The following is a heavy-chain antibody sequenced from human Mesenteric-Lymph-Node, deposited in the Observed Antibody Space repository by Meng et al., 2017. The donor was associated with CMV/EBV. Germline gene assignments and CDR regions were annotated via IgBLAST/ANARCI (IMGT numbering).Heavy chain of an antibody. CDR2: IYYSGST. CDR3: ARNGDSSSYNWFDP. J-gene: IGHJ5*02. Sequence: SETLSLTCTVSGGSISSSSYYWGWIRQPPGKGLEWIGSIYYSGSTYYNPSLKSRVTISADTSRNQFSLKLSSVTAADTAVYFCARNGDSSSYNWFDPWGQGTMVTVSS. V-gene: IGHV4-39*07. CDR1: GGSISSSSYY. D-gene: IGHD6-13*01.